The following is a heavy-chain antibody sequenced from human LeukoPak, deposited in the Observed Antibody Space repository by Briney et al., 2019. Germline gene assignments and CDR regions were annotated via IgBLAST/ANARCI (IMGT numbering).Heavy chain of an antibody. CDR3: ARGSIFGVVIGFDY. CDR2: INPNSGGT. D-gene: IGHD3-3*01. J-gene: IGHJ4*02. CDR1: GYTFTGYY. Sequence: GASVKVSCKASGYTFTGYYMHWVRQAPGQGLEWMGWINPNSGGTNYAQKFQGRVTMTRDTSISTAYMELSRLRSDDTAVYYCARGSIFGVVIGFDYWGQGTLVTVSS. V-gene: IGHV1-2*02.